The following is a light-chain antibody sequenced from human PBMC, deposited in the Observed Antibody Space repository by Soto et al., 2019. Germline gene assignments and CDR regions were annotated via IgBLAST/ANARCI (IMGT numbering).Light chain of an antibody. J-gene: IGKJ4*01. CDR1: QSVSSN. CDR3: QQYNNWPRAT. Sequence: EIVMTQSPATLSVSPGERATLSCRASQSVSSNLAWYQHRPGQAPRLLINGASTRATGIPGRFSGSGSGTEFTLTISSLQSEDIAIYHCQQYNNWPRATFGGGTKVEIK. CDR2: GAS. V-gene: IGKV3-15*01.